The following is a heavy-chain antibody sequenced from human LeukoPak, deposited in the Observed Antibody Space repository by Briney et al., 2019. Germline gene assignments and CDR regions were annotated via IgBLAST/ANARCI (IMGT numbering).Heavy chain of an antibody. V-gene: IGHV4-59*01. J-gene: IGHJ3*02. CDR2: IYYSGST. CDR3: ARSIASFDI. D-gene: IGHD2-21*01. CDR1: GGTISSYY. Sequence: SETLSLTCTVSGGTISSYYWSWIRQPPGKGLEWIGYIYYSGSTNYNPSLKSRVTISVDTSKNQFSLKLSSVTAADTAVYYCARSIASFDIWGQGTMVTVSS.